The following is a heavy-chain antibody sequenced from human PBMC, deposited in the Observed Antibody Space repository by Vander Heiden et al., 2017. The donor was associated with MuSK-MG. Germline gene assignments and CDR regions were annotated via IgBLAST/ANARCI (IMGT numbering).Heavy chain of an antibody. CDR1: EGTFSSYA. J-gene: IGHJ6*03. V-gene: IGHV1-69*12. CDR3: ARGARYCGGDCYSGYYYYMDV. Sequence: QVQLVQSGAEVKKPGSSVKVSCKASEGTFSSYAISWVRQAPGQGLEWMGGIIPIFGTANYAQKFQGRVTITADESTSTAYMELSSLRSEDTAVYYCARGARYCGGDCYSGYYYYMDVWGQGTTVTVSS. CDR2: IIPIFGTA. D-gene: IGHD2-21*02.